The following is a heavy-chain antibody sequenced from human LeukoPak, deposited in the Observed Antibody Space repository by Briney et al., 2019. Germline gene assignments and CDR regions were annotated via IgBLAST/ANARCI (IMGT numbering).Heavy chain of an antibody. J-gene: IGHJ5*02. V-gene: IGHV1-18*01. D-gene: IGHD2-8*01. CDR1: GYTFTSYG. Sequence: ASVKVSCKASGYTFTSYGISWVRRAPGQGLEWMGWISAYNGNTNYAQKLQGRVTMTTDTSTSTAYMELRSLRSDVTAVYYCARNGGYCTNGVCFHNWFDPWGQGTLVTVSS. CDR3: ARNGGYCTNGVCFHNWFDP. CDR2: ISAYNGNT.